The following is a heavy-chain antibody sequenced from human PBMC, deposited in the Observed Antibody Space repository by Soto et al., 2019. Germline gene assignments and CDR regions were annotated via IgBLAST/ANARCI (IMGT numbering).Heavy chain of an antibody. Sequence: EVQLLESGGGLVQPGGSLRLSCAASGFTFSSYAMSWVRQAPGKGLEWLAGITFRGDYTYYADSVKCRFTLSRDNSRNRLDLQMNSLKVEDTALYYCAKLGTMGVFDNWGPGTLLTVSS. J-gene: IGHJ4*02. D-gene: IGHD1-26*01. V-gene: IGHV3-23*01. CDR1: GFTFSSYA. CDR3: AKLGTMGVFDN. CDR2: ITFRGDYT.